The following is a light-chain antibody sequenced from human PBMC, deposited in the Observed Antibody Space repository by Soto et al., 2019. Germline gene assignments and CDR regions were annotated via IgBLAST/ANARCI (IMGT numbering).Light chain of an antibody. Sequence: QSALTQPASVSGSPGQSITISCTGTSSDVGGYNYVSWYQQHPGKAPKLMIYDVSNRPSGVSNRFSGSKSGNTASLTISGLQDEDEADYYCSSYTSSSTLVHVVFGGGTKLTVL. J-gene: IGLJ2*01. CDR2: DVS. V-gene: IGLV2-14*01. CDR3: SSYTSSSTLVHVV. CDR1: SSDVGGYNY.